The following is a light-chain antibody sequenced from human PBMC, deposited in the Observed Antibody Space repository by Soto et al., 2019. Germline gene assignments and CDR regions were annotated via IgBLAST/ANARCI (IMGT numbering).Light chain of an antibody. V-gene: IGLV1-51*01. CDR3: GTWDSSLSAYV. Sequence: SVLTQPPPVSAAPGQKVTISCSGSSSNIGNNYVSWYQQLPGTAPKLLIYDNNKRPSGIPDRFSGSKSGTSATLGITGLQTGDEADYYCGTWDSSLSAYVFGTGTKVTVL. CDR1: SSNIGNNY. CDR2: DNN. J-gene: IGLJ1*01.